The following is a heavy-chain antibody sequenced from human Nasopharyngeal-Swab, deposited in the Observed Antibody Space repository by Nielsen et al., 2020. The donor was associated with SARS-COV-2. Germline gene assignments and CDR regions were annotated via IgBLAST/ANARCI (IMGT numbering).Heavy chain of an antibody. V-gene: IGHV3-9*01. CDR2: ISWNSGTT. Sequence: SLKISCAASGFTFDDYAMHWVRQAPGKGLEWVSGISWNSGTTGYADSVKGRFTISRDSAKSSLYLQMNSLRAEDTALYYCAKDFNVDTAMVTYYYGMDVWGQGTTVTVSS. J-gene: IGHJ6*02. CDR3: AKDFNVDTAMVTYYYGMDV. D-gene: IGHD5-18*01. CDR1: GFTFDDYA.